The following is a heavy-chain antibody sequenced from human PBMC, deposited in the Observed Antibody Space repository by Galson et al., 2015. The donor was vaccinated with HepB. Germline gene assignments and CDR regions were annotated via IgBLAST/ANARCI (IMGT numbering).Heavy chain of an antibody. CDR2: ISGGGGST. CDR3: AKGGAYYHDSSGFRYFDL. D-gene: IGHD3-22*01. Sequence: SLRLSCAASGFTFSSYAMTWAREAPGKGLEWVSAISGGGGSTNFVDSVQGRFTISRDDSKNTLYLQMNSLRDEDTAVYYCAKGGAYYHDSSGFRYFDLWGRGTLVTVSS. V-gene: IGHV3-23*01. J-gene: IGHJ2*01. CDR1: GFTFSSYA.